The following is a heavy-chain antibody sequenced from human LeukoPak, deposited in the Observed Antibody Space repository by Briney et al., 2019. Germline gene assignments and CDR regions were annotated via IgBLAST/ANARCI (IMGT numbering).Heavy chain of an antibody. CDR2: ISSSSSMI. D-gene: IGHD1-14*01. CDR3: AKARDEGILGTTFDY. CDR1: GFTFSSYS. Sequence: PGRSLRLSCAASGFTFSSYSMNWVRQAPGKGLEWVSYISSSSSMIYYADSVKGRFTISRDNSKSTLYLQMNSLRAEDTAVYYCAKARDEGILGTTFDYWGQGTLVTVSS. J-gene: IGHJ4*02. V-gene: IGHV3-48*01.